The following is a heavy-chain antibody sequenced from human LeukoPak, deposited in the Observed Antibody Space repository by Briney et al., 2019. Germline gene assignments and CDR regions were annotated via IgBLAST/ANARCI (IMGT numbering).Heavy chain of an antibody. V-gene: IGHV4-59*01. CDR3: ARGGSGSPLAY. CDR2: IYYTGST. J-gene: IGHJ4*02. CDR1: GGSISSYY. D-gene: IGHD1-26*01. Sequence: PSETLSLTCTVSGGSISSYYWSWIRQPPGKGLEWIGYIYYTGSTTYNPSLKSRVTISVDTSKNQFSLKLSSVTAADTAVYHCARGGSGSPLAYWGQGTLVTVSS.